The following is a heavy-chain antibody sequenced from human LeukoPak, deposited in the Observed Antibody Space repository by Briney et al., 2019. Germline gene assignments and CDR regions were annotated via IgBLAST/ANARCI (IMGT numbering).Heavy chain of an antibody. J-gene: IGHJ4*02. V-gene: IGHV3-72*01. CDR1: GFTFSDHY. D-gene: IGHD1-26*01. CDR3: ARVGRWELPVDY. CDR2: TRNKANSYTT. Sequence: GGSLRLSCAASGFTFSDHYMDWVRQAPGEGLEWVGRTRNKANSYTTEYAASVKGRFTISRDDSKNSLYLQMNSLKTEDTAVYYCARVGRWELPVDYWGQGTLVTVSS.